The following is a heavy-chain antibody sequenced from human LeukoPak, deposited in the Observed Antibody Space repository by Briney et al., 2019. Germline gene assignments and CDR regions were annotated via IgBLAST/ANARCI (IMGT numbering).Heavy chain of an antibody. CDR2: ISWNSGSI. V-gene: IGHV3-9*01. CDR1: GFTFDDYA. J-gene: IGHJ4*02. Sequence: GGSLRLSCAASGFTFDDYAMHWVRQAPGKGLEWVSGISWNSGSIGYADSVKGRFTISRDNAKNSLYLQMNSLRAEDTALYYCAKDYYDSSGFLDYWGQGTLVTVSS. D-gene: IGHD3-22*01. CDR3: AKDYYDSSGFLDY.